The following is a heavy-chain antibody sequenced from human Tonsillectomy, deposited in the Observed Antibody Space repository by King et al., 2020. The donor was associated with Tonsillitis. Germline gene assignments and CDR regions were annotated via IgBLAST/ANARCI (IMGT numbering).Heavy chain of an antibody. V-gene: IGHV5-51*03. CDR2: SYPGDSYT. D-gene: IGHD3-16*01. J-gene: IGHJ4*02. CDR1: GYSFSNYW. CDR3: ARRQPALGDPLDY. Sequence: VQLVETGAEVKKPGESLKISCQGSGYSFSNYWIGWVRQKPGECLECMGMSYPGDSYTSYSPSLQGQVIILADTSIITTYLHWSSLKASDTAMYYCARRQPALGDPLDYWGQGTLVTVSS.